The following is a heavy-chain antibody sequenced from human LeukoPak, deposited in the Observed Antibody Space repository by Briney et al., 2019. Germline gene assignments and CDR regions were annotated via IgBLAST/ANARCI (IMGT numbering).Heavy chain of an antibody. CDR2: ISGSGGST. CDR3: AKVRGVRGVIDFVDS. CDR1: GFTFSSYA. J-gene: IGHJ4*02. Sequence: GGSLRLSCAASGFTFSSYAMNWVRQAPGKGLEWVSSISGSGGSTYYADSVKGRFTISRDNSTNTLYLQMNSLRAEDTAVYYCAKVRGVRGVIDFVDSWGQGTLVTVSS. D-gene: IGHD3-10*01. V-gene: IGHV3-23*01.